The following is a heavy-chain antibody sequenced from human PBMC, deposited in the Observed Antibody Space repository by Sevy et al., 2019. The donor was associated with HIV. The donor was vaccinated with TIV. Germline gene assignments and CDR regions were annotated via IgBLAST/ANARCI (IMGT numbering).Heavy chain of an antibody. D-gene: IGHD2-21*02. CDR3: ARDPREQYCGGDCYSLYYYYYGMDV. CDR2: INSDGSST. Sequence: GGSLRLSCAASGFTFSSYWMHWVRQAPGKGLVWVSRINSDGSSTSYADSVKGRFTISRDNAKNTLYLQMNSLRAEDTAVYYCARDPREQYCGGDCYSLYYYYYGMDVWGQGTTVTVSS. J-gene: IGHJ6*02. V-gene: IGHV3-74*01. CDR1: GFTFSSYW.